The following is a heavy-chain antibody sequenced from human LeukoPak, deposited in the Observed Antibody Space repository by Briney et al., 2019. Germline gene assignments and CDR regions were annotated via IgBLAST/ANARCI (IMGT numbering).Heavy chain of an antibody. CDR1: GGTFSSYA. Sequence: SVKVSCKASGGTFSSYAISWVRQAPGQGLEWMGGIIPIFGTANYAQKFQGRVTITTDESTSTAYMELSSLRSEDTAVYYCAIVYCSSTSCYRFGFDYWGQGTLVTVSS. J-gene: IGHJ4*02. D-gene: IGHD2-2*02. V-gene: IGHV1-69*05. CDR3: AIVYCSSTSCYRFGFDY. CDR2: IIPIFGTA.